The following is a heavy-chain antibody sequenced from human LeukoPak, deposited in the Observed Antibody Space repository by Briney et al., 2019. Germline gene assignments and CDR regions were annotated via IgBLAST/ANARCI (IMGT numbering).Heavy chain of an antibody. D-gene: IGHD3-10*01. V-gene: IGHV4-31*03. Sequence: SETLSLTCTVSGGSISSGGYYWSWIRQHPGKGLEWIGYICYSGSTYYNPSLKSRVTISVDTSKNQFSLKLSSVTAADTAVYYCATHGGKWFGEQPDAFDIWGQGTMVTVSS. CDR1: GGSISSGGYY. CDR3: ATHGGKWFGEQPDAFDI. J-gene: IGHJ3*02. CDR2: ICYSGST.